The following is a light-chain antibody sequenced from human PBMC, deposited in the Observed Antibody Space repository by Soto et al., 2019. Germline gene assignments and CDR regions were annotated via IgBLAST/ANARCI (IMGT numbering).Light chain of an antibody. CDR1: SSNIGSKT. CDR2: SNY. J-gene: IGLJ7*01. CDR3: SPWDAGLNVYA. Sequence: QSVLTQPPSASGTPGQRITISCSGRSSNIGSKTVNWYQQLPGTAPKLLIYSNYHRPSGVPDRFSGSKSGTSASLAISGLHSGDRADYTCSPWDAGLNVYAFG. V-gene: IGLV1-44*01.